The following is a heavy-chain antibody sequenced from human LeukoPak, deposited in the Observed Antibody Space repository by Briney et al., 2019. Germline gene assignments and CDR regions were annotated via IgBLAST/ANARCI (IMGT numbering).Heavy chain of an antibody. D-gene: IGHD6-6*01. CDR1: GGSISSYY. J-gene: IGHJ2*01. Sequence: SETLSLTRTVSGGSISSYYWSWIRQPAGKGLEWIGRIYTSGSTNYNPSLKSRVTMSVDTSKNQFALKLSSVTAADTAVYYCARSSLVGYWYFDLWGRGTLVTVSS. V-gene: IGHV4-4*07. CDR3: ARSSLVGYWYFDL. CDR2: IYTSGST.